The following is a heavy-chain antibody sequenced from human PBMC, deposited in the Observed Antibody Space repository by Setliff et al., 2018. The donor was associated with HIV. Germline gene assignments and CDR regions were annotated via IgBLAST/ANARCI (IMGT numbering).Heavy chain of an antibody. V-gene: IGHV1-8*02. CDR2: VTPSSGNT. D-gene: IGHD3-22*01. CDR3: AKCSEMLGTPATSSGYYCGWFDP. Sequence: ASVKVSCKASGYTFINYDINWLRQASGQGLEWMGWVTPSSGNTGYAQKFQGRVTMTTDTSTSTAYMDLRSLRSDDTAVYYCAKCSEMLGTPATSSGYYCGWFDPWGQGTLVTVSS. J-gene: IGHJ5*02. CDR1: GYTFINYD.